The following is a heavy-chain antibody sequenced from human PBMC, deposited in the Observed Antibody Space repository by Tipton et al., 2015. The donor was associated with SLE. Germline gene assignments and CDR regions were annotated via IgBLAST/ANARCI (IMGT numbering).Heavy chain of an antibody. CDR1: GFTFSSHA. J-gene: IGHJ4*02. V-gene: IGHV3-23*01. Sequence: SLRLSCAASGFTFSSHAMNWVRQAPGKGLEWVAGISDSGGTTFYADAVKGRFTISRDSSKNTLYLEMNSLRAEDTAIYYCANRNTGSQVSDLDYWGQGTLVTVSS. CDR2: ISDSGGTT. D-gene: IGHD1-26*01. CDR3: ANRNTGSQVSDLDY.